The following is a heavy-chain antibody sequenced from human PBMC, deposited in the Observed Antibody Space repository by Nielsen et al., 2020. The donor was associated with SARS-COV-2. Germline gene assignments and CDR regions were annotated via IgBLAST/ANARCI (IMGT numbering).Heavy chain of an antibody. V-gene: IGHV4-59*01. CDR1: GGSISSYY. Sequence: SETLSLTCTVSGGSISSYYWSWIRQPPGKGLEWIGDIYYSGSTNYNPSLKSRVTISVDTSKNQFSLKLSSVTATDTAVYYCASGIVVAFDAFDIWGQGTMVTVSS. CDR3: ASGIVVAFDAFDI. CDR2: IYYSGST. J-gene: IGHJ3*02. D-gene: IGHD2-2*01.